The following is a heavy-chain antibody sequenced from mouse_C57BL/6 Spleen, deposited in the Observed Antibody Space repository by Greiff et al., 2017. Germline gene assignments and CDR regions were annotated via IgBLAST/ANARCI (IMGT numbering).Heavy chain of an antibody. Sequence: EVQLQQSGAELVRPGASVKLSCTASGFNIKDDYMHWVKQRPEQGLEWIGWIDPENGDTEYASKFQGKAPITADTSSNTAYLQLSSLTSEDTAVYYCTTENGSSFWYFDVWGTGTTVTVSS. CDR1: GFNIKDDY. V-gene: IGHV14-4*01. J-gene: IGHJ1*03. D-gene: IGHD1-1*01. CDR2: IDPENGDT. CDR3: TTENGSSFWYFDV.